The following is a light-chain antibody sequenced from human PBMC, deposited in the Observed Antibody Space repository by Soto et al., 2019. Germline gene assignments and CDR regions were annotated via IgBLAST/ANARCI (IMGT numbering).Light chain of an antibody. J-gene: IGKJ1*01. Sequence: EIVMPQSPATLSMSPGERATLSCRASRSVASNLAWYQQKPGQAPRLLIYDASTRATGIPARFSGSGSGTEFTLTISSLQSEDFAVYFCQQYNKWLRTFGQGTKVEIK. V-gene: IGKV3-15*01. CDR3: QQYNKWLRT. CDR1: RSVASN. CDR2: DAS.